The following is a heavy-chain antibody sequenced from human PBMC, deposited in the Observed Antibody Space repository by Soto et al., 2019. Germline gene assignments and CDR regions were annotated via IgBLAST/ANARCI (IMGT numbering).Heavy chain of an antibody. CDR1: GYSFTDYY. J-gene: IGHJ5*02. V-gene: IGHV1-2*02. Sequence: QVHLVQSGAEVKKPGASVKVSCKASGYSFTDYYMHWVRQAPGQGLEWRGWINTKTGGTNYAQRVQVRVTMTGDTSINTAYMELSRLRSDDTAVYYCARVGPTGWFDPWGQGTVVTVSS. CDR3: ARVGPTGWFDP. CDR2: INTKTGGT.